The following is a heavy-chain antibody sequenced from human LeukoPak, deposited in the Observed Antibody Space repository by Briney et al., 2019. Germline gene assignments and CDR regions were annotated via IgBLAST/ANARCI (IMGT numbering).Heavy chain of an antibody. CDR2: IKQDGSEK. CDR1: GFTFSSYW. D-gene: IGHD6-13*01. J-gene: IGHJ4*02. CDR3: ARAGPGYSSSWYPYYFDY. Sequence: GGSLRLSCAASGFTFSSYWMSWVRQAPGKGLEWVANIKQDGSEKYYVDSVKGRFTISRDNAKNSLYLQMNSLRAEDTAVYHCARAGPGYSSSWYPYYFDYWGQGTLVTVSS. V-gene: IGHV3-7*01.